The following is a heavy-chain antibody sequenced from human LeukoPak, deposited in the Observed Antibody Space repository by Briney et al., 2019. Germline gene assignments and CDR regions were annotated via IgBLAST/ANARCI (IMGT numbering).Heavy chain of an antibody. CDR2: ISSSGSTI. Sequence: PGGSLRLSCAASGFTFSDYYMSWIRQAPGKGLEWVSCISSSGSTIYYADSVKGRFTISRDNAKNSLYLQMNSLRAEDTAVYYCARVRYYYDSSGYFLDYWGQGTLVTVSS. D-gene: IGHD3-22*01. V-gene: IGHV3-11*04. CDR3: ARVRYYYDSSGYFLDY. J-gene: IGHJ4*02. CDR1: GFTFSDYY.